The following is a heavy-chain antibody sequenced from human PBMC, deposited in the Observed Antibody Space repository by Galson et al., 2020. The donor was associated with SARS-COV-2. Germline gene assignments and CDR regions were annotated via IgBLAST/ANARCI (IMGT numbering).Heavy chain of an antibody. CDR3: ARHEALVWSGEWKYYCGMDV. J-gene: IGHJ6*02. D-gene: IGHD3-10*01. CDR1: GYSFTSYL. CDR2: IYPGDSDT. V-gene: IGHV5-51*01. Sequence: GESLKISCKGSGYSFTSYLIGWVRPMPGKGLEWMGIIYPGDSDTRYSPSFQGQVTISADKSISTAYLQWSSLKASDTAMYYCARHEALVWSGEWKYYCGMDVWGQGTTVTVSS.